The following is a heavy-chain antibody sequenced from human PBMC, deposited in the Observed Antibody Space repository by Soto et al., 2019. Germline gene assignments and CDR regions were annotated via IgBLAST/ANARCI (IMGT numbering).Heavy chain of an antibody. CDR2: IYYSGST. CDR1: GGSISSSSYY. Sequence: QLQLQESGPGLVKPSETLSLTCTVSGGSISSSSYYWGWIRQPPGKGLEWIGTIYYSGSTYFNPSLKRRVTISVDTSKNQFSRKLSSVTAADTAVYYCAGRYGGSQFDYWGQGTLVTVSS. D-gene: IGHD4-17*01. V-gene: IGHV4-39*01. J-gene: IGHJ4*02. CDR3: AGRYGGSQFDY.